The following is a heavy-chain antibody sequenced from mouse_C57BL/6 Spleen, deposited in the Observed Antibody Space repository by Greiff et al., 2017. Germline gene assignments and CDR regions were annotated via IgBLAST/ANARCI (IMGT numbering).Heavy chain of an antibody. D-gene: IGHD2-4*01. CDR1: GYTFTDYE. J-gene: IGHJ2*01. CDR3: TNGGLRRGDY. V-gene: IGHV1-15*01. Sequence: VQRVESGAELVRPGASVTLSCKASGYTFTDYEMHWVKQTPVHGLEWIGAIDPETGGTAYNQKFKGKAILTADKSSSTAYMELRSLTSEDSAVYYCTNGGLRRGDYWGQGTTLTVSS. CDR2: IDPETGGT.